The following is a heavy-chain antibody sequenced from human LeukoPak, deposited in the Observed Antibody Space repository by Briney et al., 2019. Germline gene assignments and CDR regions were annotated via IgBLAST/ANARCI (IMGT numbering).Heavy chain of an antibody. V-gene: IGHV4-39*01. D-gene: IGHD4-17*01. CDR3: ATLVTTVTLKSLNFDY. Sequence: SETLFLTCTVSGGSISSSSYYWGWIRQPPGKGLEWIGSIYYSGSTYYNPSLKSRVTISVDTSKNQFSLKLSSVTAADTAVYYCATLVTTVTLKSLNFDYWGQGTLVTVSS. CDR2: IYYSGST. J-gene: IGHJ4*02. CDR1: GGSISSSSYY.